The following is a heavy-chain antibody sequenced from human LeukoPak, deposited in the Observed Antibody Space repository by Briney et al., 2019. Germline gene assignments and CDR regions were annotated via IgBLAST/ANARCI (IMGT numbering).Heavy chain of an antibody. V-gene: IGHV3-48*03. J-gene: IGHJ4*02. CDR1: GFTFSSYE. D-gene: IGHD1-26*01. CDR2: ISSSGSTI. CDR3: AREGSYADY. Sequence: GGSLRLSCAASGFTFSSYEMNWVRQAPGKGLEWVSYISSSGSTIHYADSVKGRFTISRDNAKNSLYLQMNSLRAEDTAVYYCAREGSYADYWGQGTLVTVSS.